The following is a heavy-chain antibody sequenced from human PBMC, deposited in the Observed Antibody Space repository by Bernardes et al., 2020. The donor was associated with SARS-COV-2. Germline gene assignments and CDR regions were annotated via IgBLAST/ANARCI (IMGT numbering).Heavy chain of an antibody. Sequence: SLRLSCTASGFTFSNYGMHWVRQAPGKGLAWVAVIWYDGSNKYYRDSVRVRFTISRDNSKNTVYLQMNSLRADDTAIYYCATAPEDGLQCYWGRGTLVTVSS. CDR3: ATAPEDGLQCY. D-gene: IGHD6-19*01. CDR1: GFTFSNYG. J-gene: IGHJ4*02. V-gene: IGHV3-33*01. CDR2: IWYDGSNK.